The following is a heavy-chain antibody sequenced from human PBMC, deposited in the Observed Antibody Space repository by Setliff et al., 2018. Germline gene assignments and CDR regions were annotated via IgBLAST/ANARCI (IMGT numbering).Heavy chain of an antibody. J-gene: IGHJ6*03. CDR3: ATERGLVVSATDYYYYMDV. CDR2: INPIFGTA. Sequence: SVKVSCKSSGGTFTNYAINWVRQAPGQGLEWMGGINPIFGTADYTQNFQGRVTITTDESTSTAYMELSSLRSEDTAIYYCATERGLVVSATDYYYYMDVWGKGTTVTVSS. V-gene: IGHV1-69*05. D-gene: IGHD2-15*01. CDR1: GGTFTNYA.